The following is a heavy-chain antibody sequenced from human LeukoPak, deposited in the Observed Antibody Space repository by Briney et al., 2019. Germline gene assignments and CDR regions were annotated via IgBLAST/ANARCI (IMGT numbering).Heavy chain of an antibody. J-gene: IGHJ4*02. CDR2: INCSGAGT. D-gene: IGHD2-15*01. V-gene: IGHV3-23*01. Sequence: GGSLRLSCAASGFTFRSYAMNWVRQAPGKGLEWVSGINCSGAGTDYAESVKGRFTISRDNSKNTMYLQMNSLRAEDTAVYYCAKVLYCSGGSCYSFDYWGQGTLVTVSS. CDR3: AKVLYCSGGSCYSFDY. CDR1: GFTFRSYA.